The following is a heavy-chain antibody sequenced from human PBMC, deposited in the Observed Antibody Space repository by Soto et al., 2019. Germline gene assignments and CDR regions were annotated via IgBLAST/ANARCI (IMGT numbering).Heavy chain of an antibody. J-gene: IGHJ5*02. V-gene: IGHV1-69*01. CDR2: IIPIFGTA. Sequence: QVQLVQSGAEVKKPGSSVKVSCKASGGTFSSYAISWVRQAPGQGLEWMGGIIPIFGTANYAQKFQGRVTITADESTSTAYVELSSLRSEDTAVYYCARGRYCSSTSCYTGDNWFVPWGQGTLVTVSS. CDR3: ARGRYCSSTSCYTGDNWFVP. D-gene: IGHD2-2*02. CDR1: GGTFSSYA.